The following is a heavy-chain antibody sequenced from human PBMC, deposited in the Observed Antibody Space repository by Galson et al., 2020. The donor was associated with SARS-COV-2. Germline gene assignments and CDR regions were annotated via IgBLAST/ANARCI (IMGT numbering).Heavy chain of an antibody. Sequence: GGSLRLSCAASGFTFSNYAMRWVRQAPGKGLEWVSTIDSSGNTYYADSVKGRFTISRDSSKNTLFLQMNSLRAEDTAVYYCAKGGDWSRYYFQYWGQGTLVTVSS. CDR3: AKGGDWSRYYFQY. D-gene: IGHD3-9*01. CDR1: GFTFSNYA. CDR2: IDSSGNT. V-gene: IGHV3-23*01. J-gene: IGHJ4*02.